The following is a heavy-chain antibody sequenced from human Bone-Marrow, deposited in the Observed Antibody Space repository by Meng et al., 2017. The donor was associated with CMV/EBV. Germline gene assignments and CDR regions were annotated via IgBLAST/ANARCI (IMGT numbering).Heavy chain of an antibody. V-gene: IGHV1-2*02. D-gene: IGHD2-2*02. CDR2: INPNSGGT. J-gene: IGHJ5*02. CDR1: GYTVNGYY. Sequence: SGYTVNGYYVHGVRQAPGQGLEWMGWINPNSGGTNYAQKFQGRVTMTRDTSISTAYMEPSRLRSDGTAVYYCARTLVPAAINWFDPWGQGTLVTVSS. CDR3: ARTLVPAAINWFDP.